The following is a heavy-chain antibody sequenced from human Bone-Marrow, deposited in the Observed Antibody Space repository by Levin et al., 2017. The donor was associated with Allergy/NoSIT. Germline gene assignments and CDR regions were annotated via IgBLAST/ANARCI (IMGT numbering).Heavy chain of an antibody. V-gene: IGHV4-34*01. CDR3: ARGYSGSGGDWFDP. CDR1: GGPFSGYY. J-gene: IGHJ5*02. D-gene: IGHD6-13*01. Sequence: SETLSLTCAVYGGPFSGYYWNWIRQAPGKGLEWIGEIDHSGSTNYNPSLKSRVTMSVDPSNNQFSLKVISMTAADTAVYYCARGYSGSGGDWFDPWGQGTLVTVSS. CDR2: IDHSGST.